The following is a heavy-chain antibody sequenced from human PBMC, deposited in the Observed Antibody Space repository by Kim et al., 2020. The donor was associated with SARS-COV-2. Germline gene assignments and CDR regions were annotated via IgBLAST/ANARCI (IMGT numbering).Heavy chain of an antibody. Sequence: GGSLRLSCSASGFTFSSYAMHWVRQAPGKGLEYVSGINNNGDRTDYADSVKGRFTISRDNAKNRLYLQLSSLRTEDTAVYYCVNAYNWNDGGSGGMDVWGQGTSVTVSS. CDR2: INNNGDRT. V-gene: IGHV3-64D*09. CDR3: VNAYNWNDGGSGGMDV. D-gene: IGHD1-1*01. J-gene: IGHJ6*02. CDR1: GFTFSSYA.